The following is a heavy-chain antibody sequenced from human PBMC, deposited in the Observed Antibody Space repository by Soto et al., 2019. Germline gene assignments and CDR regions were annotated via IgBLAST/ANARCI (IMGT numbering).Heavy chain of an antibody. V-gene: IGHV3-33*01. CDR2: IWYDGSNK. CDR3: ARDLDYDSSGIDY. Sequence: GGSLRLSCAASGFTFSSYGMHWVRQAPGKGLEWVAVIWYDGSNKYYADSVKGRFTISRDNSKNTLYLQMNSLRAEDTAVYYCARDLDYDSSGIDYWGQGTLVTVSS. CDR1: GFTFSSYG. J-gene: IGHJ4*02. D-gene: IGHD3-22*01.